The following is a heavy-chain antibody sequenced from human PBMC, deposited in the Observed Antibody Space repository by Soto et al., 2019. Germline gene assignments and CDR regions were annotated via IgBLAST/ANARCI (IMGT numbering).Heavy chain of an antibody. J-gene: IGHJ4*02. D-gene: IGHD5-12*01. V-gene: IGHV1-18*01. Sequence: QVQLVQSGAEVKKPGASVKVSCKASGYTFTSYGISWVRQAPGQGLEWMGWISAYNGNTNYAQKLQGRVTMTTDTSTSTAYMELRSLRSDDTAVYHCARDLDNLLDIVATINFDYWGQGTLVTVSS. CDR3: ARDLDNLLDIVATINFDY. CDR1: GYTFTSYG. CDR2: ISAYNGNT.